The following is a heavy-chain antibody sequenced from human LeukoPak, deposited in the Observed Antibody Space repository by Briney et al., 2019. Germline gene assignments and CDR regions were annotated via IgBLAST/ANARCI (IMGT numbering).Heavy chain of an antibody. CDR2: IWYDGSNK. Sequence: GRSLRLSCAASGFTFSSYGMHWVRQAPGKGLEWVAVIWYDGSNKYYADSVKGRFTISRDNSKNTLYLQMNSLRAEDMAVYYCARDYRSSSYYYYYMDVWGKGTTVTVSS. J-gene: IGHJ6*03. D-gene: IGHD6-6*01. CDR3: ARDYRSSSYYYYYMDV. V-gene: IGHV3-33*01. CDR1: GFTFSSYG.